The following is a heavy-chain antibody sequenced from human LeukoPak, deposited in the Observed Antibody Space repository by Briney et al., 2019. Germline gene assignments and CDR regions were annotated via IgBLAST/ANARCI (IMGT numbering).Heavy chain of an antibody. D-gene: IGHD6-13*01. CDR1: GGSISSYY. J-gene: IGHJ4*02. Sequence: SETLSLTCTVSGGSISSYYWSWIRQPPGKGLEWIGYIYYSGSTNNNPSLKSRVTISVDTSKNQFSLKLSSVTAADTAVYYCASSSSWYSSFGYFDYWGQGTLVTVSS. V-gene: IGHV4-59*01. CDR3: ASSSSWYSSFGYFDY. CDR2: IYYSGST.